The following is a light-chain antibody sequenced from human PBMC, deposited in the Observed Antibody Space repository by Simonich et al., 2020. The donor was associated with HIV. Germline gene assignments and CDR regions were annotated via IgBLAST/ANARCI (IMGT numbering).Light chain of an antibody. J-gene: IGKJ1*01. CDR2: AAS. Sequence: DIQMTQSPSSLSSSVGDRVTITCRESQSITSYLNWYQQKPGKAPNLLIYAASILQSGVPSRFSGSGSGTDFTLTISSLQPEDFATYYCQQSFSAPRTFGPGTKVEIK. CDR3: QQSFSAPRT. V-gene: IGKV1-39*01. CDR1: QSITSY.